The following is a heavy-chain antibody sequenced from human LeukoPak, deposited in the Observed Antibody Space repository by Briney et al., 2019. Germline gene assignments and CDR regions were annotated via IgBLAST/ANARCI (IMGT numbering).Heavy chain of an antibody. J-gene: IGHJ5*02. Sequence: PSETLSLTCTVSGGSISYYYWTWIRQSPGKGLEWTGQIYYTGSTYYNPSLKRRVTISVDTSRNQFSLNLTSVTAADTAVYYCARGGTYNDILSFDPWGQGTLLTVPS. CDR2: IYYTGST. V-gene: IGHV4-59*01. CDR3: ARGGTYNDILSFDP. CDR1: GGSISYYY. D-gene: IGHD3-9*01.